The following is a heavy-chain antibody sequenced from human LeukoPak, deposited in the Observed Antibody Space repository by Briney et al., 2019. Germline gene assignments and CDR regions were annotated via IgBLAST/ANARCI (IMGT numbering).Heavy chain of an antibody. CDR2: ITGSSVYI. V-gene: IGHV3-21*01. D-gene: IGHD6-19*01. CDR3: AGSSGWLFDY. CDR1: GFTFSSYT. J-gene: IGHJ4*02. Sequence: PGGSLRLSCVASGFTFSSYTMNWVRQAPGKGLEWLSSITGSSVYIYYADSVKGRFTISRDNAKNSVYLQMNSLRAEDTAVYYCAGSSGWLFDYWGQGTLVAVSS.